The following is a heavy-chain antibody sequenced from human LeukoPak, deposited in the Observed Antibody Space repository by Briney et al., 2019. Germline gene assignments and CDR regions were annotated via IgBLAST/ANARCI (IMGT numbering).Heavy chain of an antibody. CDR3: AVHIVVVTASGAFDI. V-gene: IGHV4-39*01. CDR2: IYYSGST. CDR1: GGSFSGYY. J-gene: IGHJ3*02. D-gene: IGHD2-21*02. Sequence: SETLSLTCAVYGGSFSGYYWGWIRQPPGKGLEWIGSIYYSGSTYYNPSLKSRVTISVDTSKNQFSLKLSSVTAADTAVYYCAVHIVVVTASGAFDIWGQGTMVTVSS.